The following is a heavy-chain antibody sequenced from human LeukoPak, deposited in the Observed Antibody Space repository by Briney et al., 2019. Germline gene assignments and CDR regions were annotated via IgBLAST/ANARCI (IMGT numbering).Heavy chain of an antibody. D-gene: IGHD1-26*01. Sequence: GGSLRLSCAASGFTFSNYAMNWVRQTPGRGLEWVSAISGTGGSTYYADSVKGRFTIYRDNSKNTLYLQTNSLRAEDTAVYYCAKDVAGSGSYSFDYWGQGTLVTVSS. CDR3: AKDVAGSGSYSFDY. CDR1: GFTFSNYA. CDR2: ISGTGGST. J-gene: IGHJ4*02. V-gene: IGHV3-23*01.